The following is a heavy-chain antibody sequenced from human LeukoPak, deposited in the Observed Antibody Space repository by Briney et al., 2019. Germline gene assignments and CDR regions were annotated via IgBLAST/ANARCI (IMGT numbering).Heavy chain of an antibody. CDR2: IYYSGTT. CDR3: AREWISYFGSGSYVYNWFDP. D-gene: IGHD3-10*01. J-gene: IGHJ5*02. V-gene: IGHV4-39*07. CDR1: GGSISSSSYY. Sequence: SETLSLTCAVSGGSISSSSYYWAYIRQPPGKGLEWIGSIYYSGTTYYNPSLKSRVTISIDTSKNQFSLRLSSATAADTAVYYCAREWISYFGSGSYVYNWFDPWGQGTLVTVSS.